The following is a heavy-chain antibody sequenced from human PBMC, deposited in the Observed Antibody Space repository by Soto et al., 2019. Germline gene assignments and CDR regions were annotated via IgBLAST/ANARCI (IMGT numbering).Heavy chain of an antibody. CDR3: VRDQCRTPSCFPDYFDP. CDR1: GFTFSNYG. V-gene: IGHV3-33*08. D-gene: IGHD2-2*01. Sequence: GGSLRLSCKGTGFTFSNYGIHWVRRAPGKGLVWVAFVWHDESDEYYADSLKGRITMSRDNSKNTVSLLISSLRAEDSAVYYCVRDQCRTPSCFPDYFDPCGHVTLVTVSS. J-gene: IGHJ5*02. CDR2: VWHDESDE.